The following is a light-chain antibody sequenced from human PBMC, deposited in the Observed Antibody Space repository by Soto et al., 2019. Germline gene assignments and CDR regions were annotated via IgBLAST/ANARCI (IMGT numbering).Light chain of an antibody. Sequence: DIPMTQSPSTLSAFVGDRVTITCRASQSINSWLAWYQQKPGKAPNLLIFKASNLESGASSRFSGSGSGTEFTLTISSLQPDDFATYYCQQYHRSPVTFGGGTKVEIK. J-gene: IGKJ4*01. CDR3: QQYHRSPVT. V-gene: IGKV1-5*03. CDR1: QSINSW. CDR2: KAS.